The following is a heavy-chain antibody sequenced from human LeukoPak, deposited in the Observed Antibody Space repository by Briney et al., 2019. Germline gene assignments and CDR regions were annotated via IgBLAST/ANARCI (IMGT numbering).Heavy chain of an antibody. Sequence: PSETLSLTCTVSGGSISSGSYYWSWIRQPAGKGLEWIGRIYTSGSTNYNPSLKSRVTISVDTSKNQFSLKLSSVTAADTAVYYCARVRYDYVWGSYPYFDYWGQGTLVTVSS. J-gene: IGHJ4*02. V-gene: IGHV4-61*02. CDR3: ARVRYDYVWGSYPYFDY. CDR2: IYTSGST. D-gene: IGHD3-16*02. CDR1: GGSISSGSYY.